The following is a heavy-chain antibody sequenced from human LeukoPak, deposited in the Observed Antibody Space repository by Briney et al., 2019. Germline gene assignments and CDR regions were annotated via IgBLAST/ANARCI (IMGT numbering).Heavy chain of an antibody. CDR2: INPNSGGT. CDR1: GYTFTGYY. Sequence: ASVKVSCKASGYTFTGYYMHWVRQAPGQGLEWMGWINPNSGGTNYAQKFQGRVTMTRDTSISTAYMELSRLRSDDTAVYYCARQEMATTSFDYWGQGTLVTVSS. D-gene: IGHD5-24*01. CDR3: ARQEMATTSFDY. J-gene: IGHJ4*02. V-gene: IGHV1-2*02.